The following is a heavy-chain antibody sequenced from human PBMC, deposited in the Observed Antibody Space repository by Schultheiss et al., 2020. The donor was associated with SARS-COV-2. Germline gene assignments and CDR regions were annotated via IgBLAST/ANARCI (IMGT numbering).Heavy chain of an antibody. D-gene: IGHD4-17*01. CDR2: IYYSGST. CDR1: GGSISSGGYS. CDR3: ARDDYGVQGWIIDL. V-gene: IGHV4-30-4*07. Sequence: LRLSCAVSGGSISSGGYSWSWIRQPPGKGLEWIGYIYYSGSTYYNPSLKSRVTISVDTSKNQFSLKLSSVTAADTAVYYCARDDYGVQGWIIDLWGRGTLVTVSS. J-gene: IGHJ2*01.